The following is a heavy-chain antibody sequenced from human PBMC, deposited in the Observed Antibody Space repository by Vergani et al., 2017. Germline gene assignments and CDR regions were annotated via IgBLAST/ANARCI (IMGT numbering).Heavy chain of an antibody. J-gene: IGHJ6*02. Sequence: EVQLVESGGGLVQPGGSLRLSCAASGFTFSSYSMNWVRQAPGKGLEWVSYISSSSSTIYYADSVKGRFTISRDNSKNTLYLQMNSLRAEDTAVYYCARDRTMVRGVYYYYYGMDVWGQGTTVTVSS. D-gene: IGHD3-10*01. CDR1: GFTFSSYS. V-gene: IGHV3-48*01. CDR3: ARDRTMVRGVYYYYYGMDV. CDR2: ISSSSSTI.